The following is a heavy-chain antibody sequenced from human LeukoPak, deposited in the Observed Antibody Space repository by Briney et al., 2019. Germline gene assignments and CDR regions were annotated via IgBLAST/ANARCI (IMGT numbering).Heavy chain of an antibody. CDR3: ARWVAAAGTFLVGFDY. Sequence: PSETLSLTCAVYGGSFSGYYWSWIRQPPGKGLEWIGEINHSGSTNYNPPLKSRVTISVDTSKNQFSLKLSSVTAADTAVYYRARWVAAAGTFLVGFDYWGQGTLVTVSS. J-gene: IGHJ4*02. CDR1: GGSFSGYY. V-gene: IGHV4-34*01. D-gene: IGHD6-13*01. CDR2: INHSGST.